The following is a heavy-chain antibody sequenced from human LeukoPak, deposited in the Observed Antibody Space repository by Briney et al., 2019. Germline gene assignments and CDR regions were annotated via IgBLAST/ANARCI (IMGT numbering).Heavy chain of an antibody. D-gene: IGHD1-26*01. V-gene: IGHV3-72*01. CDR3: AFPREGELLGYFDY. Sequence: GGSLRLSCAASGFTFSDHYMDWVRQAPGKGLEWVGRTRNKANSYTTEYAASVKGRFTIPRDDSKNSLYLQMNSLRAEDTAVYYCAFPREGELLGYFDYWGQGTLVTVSS. CDR1: GFTFSDHY. CDR2: TRNKANSYTT. J-gene: IGHJ4*02.